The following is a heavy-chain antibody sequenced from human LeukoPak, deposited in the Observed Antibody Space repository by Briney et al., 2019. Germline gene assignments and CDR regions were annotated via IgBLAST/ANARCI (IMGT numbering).Heavy chain of an antibody. Sequence: SETLSLTCTVSGDSISRFYWSWIRQPPGKGLEWIGYIYDSQTPNYNPSLKSRVYMSIDMSKNQFSLRLTSVTAADTAVYYCARGDTPRGYFSYWGQGTLVPVSS. CDR2: IYDSQTP. D-gene: IGHD2-15*01. V-gene: IGHV4-59*01. J-gene: IGHJ4*02. CDR3: ARGDTPRGYFSY. CDR1: GDSISRFY.